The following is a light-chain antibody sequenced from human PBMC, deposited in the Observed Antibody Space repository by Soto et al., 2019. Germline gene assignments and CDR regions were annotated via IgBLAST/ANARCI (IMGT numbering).Light chain of an antibody. CDR2: GAS. Sequence: EMVLTQSPGTLSLSPGERATLSCRASQSVSSSYLAWYQQKPGQAPRLLIYGASSRATGIPDRFSGSGSGTDFTITISRLEPEDFAVYYCQQYGSSWTFGQGTKVEIK. J-gene: IGKJ1*01. CDR1: QSVSSSY. V-gene: IGKV3-20*01. CDR3: QQYGSSWT.